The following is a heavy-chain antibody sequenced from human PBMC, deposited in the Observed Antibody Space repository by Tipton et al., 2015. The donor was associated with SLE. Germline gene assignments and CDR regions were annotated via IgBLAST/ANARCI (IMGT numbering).Heavy chain of an antibody. CDR2: INAYNGDT. V-gene: IGHV1-18*01. D-gene: IGHD1-20*01. CDR1: GYIFTNYD. J-gene: IGHJ4*02. Sequence: QSGAEVKKPGASVKVSCKTSGYIFTNYDIAWVRQAPGQGLEWMGWINAYNGDTNYAQKVQGRVTMTTDTSTSTAYMELRSLRSDDTAIYYCALTGTPFWGQGTLVTVSS. CDR3: ALTGTPF.